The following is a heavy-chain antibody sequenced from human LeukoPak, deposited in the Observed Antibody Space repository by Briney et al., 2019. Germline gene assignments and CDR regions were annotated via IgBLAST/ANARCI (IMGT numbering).Heavy chain of an antibody. Sequence: GGSLRLSCAASGFTFSSYAMSWVRQAPGKGLEWVSAISGSGGSTYYEDSVKGRFTISRDNSKNTLYLQMNSLRAEDTAVYYCAKGGDSSGYYCDYWGQGTLVTVSS. CDR2: ISGSGGST. D-gene: IGHD3-22*01. J-gene: IGHJ4*02. V-gene: IGHV3-23*01. CDR1: GFTFSSYA. CDR3: AKGGDSSGYYCDY.